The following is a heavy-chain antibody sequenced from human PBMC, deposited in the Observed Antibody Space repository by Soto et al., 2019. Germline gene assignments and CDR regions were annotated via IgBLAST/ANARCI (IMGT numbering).Heavy chain of an antibody. D-gene: IGHD6-13*01. Sequence: QVELQESGPGLVKPSETLSLSCSVSGDSMSNYYLTWIRQPPGKGLEWIGYVNYIGSTRYNPSLNRRVTISVDTSKTQVSLRMNSVTAADTAVYYCGRLHEGYSSTWIDSWGQGTLVTVSS. V-gene: IGHV4-59*08. J-gene: IGHJ4*02. CDR1: GDSMSNYY. CDR3: GRLHEGYSSTWIDS. CDR2: VNYIGST.